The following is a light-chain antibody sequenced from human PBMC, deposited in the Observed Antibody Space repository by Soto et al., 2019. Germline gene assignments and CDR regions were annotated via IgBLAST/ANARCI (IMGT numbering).Light chain of an antibody. CDR2: EVT. V-gene: IGLV2-14*01. CDR1: RSDVGSYDY. J-gene: IGLJ1*01. Sequence: QSALTQPASVSGSPGQSITVYYTGSRSDVGSYDYVSWYQQYPGKAPKLLIYEVTNRPSGVSDRFSGSKSENTASLTISGLQAEDEADYYCSSYSSSRSRVVFGTGTKLTVL. CDR3: SSYSSSRSRVV.